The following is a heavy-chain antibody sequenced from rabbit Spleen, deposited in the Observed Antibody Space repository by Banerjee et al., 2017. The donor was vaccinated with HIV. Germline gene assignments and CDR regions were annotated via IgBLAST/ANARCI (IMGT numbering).Heavy chain of an antibody. CDR1: GLDFSSGYW. CDR2: IYAADSGDT. Sequence: QEQLEESGGDLVKPEGSLTLTCTASGLDFSSGYWICWVRRAPGKGLEWIACIYAADSGDTDYANWATGRFTISKTSSTTVTLQMTSLTAADTATYFCARDTSSTFSSYGMDLWGPGTLVTVS. V-gene: IGHV1S45*01. CDR3: ARDTSSTFSSYGMDL. J-gene: IGHJ6*01. D-gene: IGHD1-1*01.